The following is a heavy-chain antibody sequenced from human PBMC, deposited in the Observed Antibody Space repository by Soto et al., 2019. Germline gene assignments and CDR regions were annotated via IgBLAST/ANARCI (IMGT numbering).Heavy chain of an antibody. CDR3: AGWSSTSPRGYYYMDV. CDR2: IYPGDSDT. D-gene: IGHD2-2*01. V-gene: IGHV5-51*01. CDR1: GYSFTSYW. Sequence: GESLKISCKGSGYSFTSYWIGWVRQMPGKGLEWMGIIYPGDSDTRYSPSFQGQVTISADKSISTAYLQWSSLKASDTAMYYCAGWSSTSPRGYYYMDVWGKGTTVSVSS. J-gene: IGHJ6*03.